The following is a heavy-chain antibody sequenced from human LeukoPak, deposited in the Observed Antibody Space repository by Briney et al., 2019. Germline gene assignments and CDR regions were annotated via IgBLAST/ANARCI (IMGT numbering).Heavy chain of an antibody. J-gene: IGHJ6*03. Sequence: PSETLSLTCTVSGGSLSSSSYYWGWIRQPPGKGLEWIGSVYYSGSTYYNPSLKSRVTISVDTSKNQFSLRLSSVTAADTAVYYCARGWVGGDFWSGMFTRYYYMDVWGKGTTVTVSS. V-gene: IGHV4-39*07. D-gene: IGHD3-3*01. CDR1: GGSLSSSSYY. CDR3: ARGWVGGDFWSGMFTRYYYMDV. CDR2: VYYSGST.